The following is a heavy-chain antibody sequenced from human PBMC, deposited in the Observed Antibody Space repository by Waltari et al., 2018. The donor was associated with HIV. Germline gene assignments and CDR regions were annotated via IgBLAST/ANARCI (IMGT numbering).Heavy chain of an antibody. J-gene: IGHJ6*02. Sequence: QVQLVQSGAEVKKPGASVKVYCKASGYTFTSYSMHWVRQAPGRRFEWMGWITAGNGNTKYSQKMQGIFTITRDTSASTAYMELTSLRSEDTAVYYCAREKNIPEKYHGMDVWGQGTTVTVSS. CDR1: GYTFTSYS. V-gene: IGHV1-3*01. CDR2: ITAGNGNT. CDR3: AREKNIPEKYHGMDV.